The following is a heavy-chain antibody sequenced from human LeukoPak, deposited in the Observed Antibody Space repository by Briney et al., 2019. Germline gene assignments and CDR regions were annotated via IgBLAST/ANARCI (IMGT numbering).Heavy chain of an antibody. CDR2: INPSGGST. CDR3: ARGVNIVVVPAAIFYYYYGMDV. V-gene: IGHV1-46*01. J-gene: IGHJ6*02. CDR1: GYTFTSYY. D-gene: IGHD2-2*01. Sequence: ASVKVSCKASGYTFTSYYMHWVRQAPGQGLEWMGIINPSGGSTSYAQKFQGRVTMTRDTSTSTVYMELSSLRSEDTAVYYCARGVNIVVVPAAIFYYYYGMDVWGQGTTVTVSS.